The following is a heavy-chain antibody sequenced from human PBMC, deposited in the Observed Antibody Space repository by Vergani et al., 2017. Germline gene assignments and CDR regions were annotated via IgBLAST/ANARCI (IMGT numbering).Heavy chain of an antibody. CDR2: VSFRGDT. CDR1: GASVNSYY. CDR3: ASLSASSSNYVGF. V-gene: IGHV4-59*02. Sequence: QVKLQESGPGLVKPSETLSLTCTVSGASVNSYYWSWIRQPPGKGLEWMGYVSFRGDTLYDPSVKGRMTISLNTSSNQFSLYLTSVTAADTAVYYCASLSASSSNYVGFWGQGTVVTVSS. J-gene: IGHJ4*02. D-gene: IGHD6-13*01.